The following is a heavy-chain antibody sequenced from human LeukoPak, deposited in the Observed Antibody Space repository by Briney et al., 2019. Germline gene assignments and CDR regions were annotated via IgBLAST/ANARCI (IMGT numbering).Heavy chain of an antibody. CDR1: GGTFSSYA. Sequence: SVKVSCKASGGTFSSYAISWVRQAPGQGLEWMGGIIPIFGTANYAQKFQGRVTITADQSTSTAYMELSSLRSEDTAVYYCARVGRDYYDSSGYYFDYWGQGTLVTVSS. J-gene: IGHJ4*02. CDR3: ARVGRDYYDSSGYYFDY. CDR2: IIPIFGTA. D-gene: IGHD3-22*01. V-gene: IGHV1-69*13.